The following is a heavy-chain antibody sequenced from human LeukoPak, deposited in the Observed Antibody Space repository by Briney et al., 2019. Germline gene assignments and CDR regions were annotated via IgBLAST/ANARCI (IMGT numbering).Heavy chain of an antibody. Sequence: GASVKVSCKASGYTFTSYGISWVRQAPGQGLEWMGWINPNSGGTNYAQKFQGRVTMTRDTSISTAYMELSRLRSDDTAVYYCACFDWLRDFDYWGQGTLVTVSS. CDR3: ACFDWLRDFDY. V-gene: IGHV1-2*02. CDR1: GYTFTSYG. CDR2: INPNSGGT. J-gene: IGHJ4*02. D-gene: IGHD3-9*01.